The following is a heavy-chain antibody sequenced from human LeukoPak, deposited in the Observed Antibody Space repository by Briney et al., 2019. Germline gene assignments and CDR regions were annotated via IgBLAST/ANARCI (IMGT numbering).Heavy chain of an antibody. J-gene: IGHJ4*02. V-gene: IGHV3-48*02. CDR1: GFSFSTYS. CDR2: IHKSGTIT. Sequence: GGSLRLSCAASGFSFSTYSMHWVRQAPGKGLEWVSYIHKSGTITYYRDSVKGRFTISRDNAKNSLYLQMNSLRDEDTAVYYCARDPHALDFWGQGTLVTVSS. CDR3: ARDPHALDF.